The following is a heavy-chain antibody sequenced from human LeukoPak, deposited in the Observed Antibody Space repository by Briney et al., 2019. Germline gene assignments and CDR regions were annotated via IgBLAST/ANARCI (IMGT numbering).Heavy chain of an antibody. D-gene: IGHD3-16*01. CDR3: TTDYVWGSYEVY. Sequence: GGSLRLSCAASGFTFSDAWMSWVRQLPGKGLEWVGRIKSKTDGGTRDYAAPVEGRFTISRHDSKNTLYLQMNSLKTEDTGIYYCTTDYVWGSYEVYWGQGTLVTVSS. V-gene: IGHV3-15*01. J-gene: IGHJ4*02. CDR2: IKSKTDGGTR. CDR1: GFTFSDAW.